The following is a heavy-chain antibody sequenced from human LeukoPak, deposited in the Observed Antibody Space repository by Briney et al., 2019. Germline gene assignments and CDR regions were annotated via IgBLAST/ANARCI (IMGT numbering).Heavy chain of an antibody. CDR2: MNPNVGGA. V-gene: IGHV1-2*02. CDR1: GHTFTGYY. CDR3: ARGVFGESLES. Sequence: ASVKVSCKASGHTFTGYYAYWVRQAPGQGLGWMGWMNPNVGGANFPQKFQGRVTVTSDPAISAAYMELRRLRSDDTAVYYCARGVFGESLESWGQGTLVTVSS. J-gene: IGHJ4*02. D-gene: IGHD3-10*02.